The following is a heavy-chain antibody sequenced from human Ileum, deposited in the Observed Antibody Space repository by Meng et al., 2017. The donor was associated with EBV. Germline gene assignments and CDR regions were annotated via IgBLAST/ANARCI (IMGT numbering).Heavy chain of an antibody. CDR3: ARYGTCGANSFYCFDP. CDR1: GGSFSNYY. V-gene: IGHV4-34*01. Sequence: QVQLRQCAAEPLKPSRTLTRTWGVYGGSFSNYYWTLIRQPPGKGLEWIGEISHTGTTKYNPSLKNRVTISLDTSNNQFSLNLNSVSAADTALYYCARYGTCGANSFYCFDPWGQGTLVTVSS. D-gene: IGHD4-23*01. CDR2: ISHTGTT. J-gene: IGHJ5*02.